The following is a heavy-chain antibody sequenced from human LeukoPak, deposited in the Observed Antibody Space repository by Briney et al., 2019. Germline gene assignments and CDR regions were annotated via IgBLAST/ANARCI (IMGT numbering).Heavy chain of an antibody. CDR2: ISGSGGST. CDR1: GFTCSSYA. J-gene: IGHJ4*02. V-gene: IGHV3-23*01. Sequence: PGGSLRLSCAASGFTCSSYAMSLVRQAPGKGLEWVSAISGSGGSTYYADSVKGRFTISRDNSKNTLYLQMNSLRAEDTAVYYCVKGDYGSGSYYDYWGQGTLVTVSS. CDR3: VKGDYGSGSYYDY. D-gene: IGHD3-10*01.